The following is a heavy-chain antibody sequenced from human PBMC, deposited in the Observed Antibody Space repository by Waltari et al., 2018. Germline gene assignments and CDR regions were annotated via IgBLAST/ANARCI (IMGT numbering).Heavy chain of an antibody. CDR1: GGSISSSNYS. V-gene: IGHV4-39*07. CDR3: TRRLTASDFWSGYPEDY. CDR2: ICHSGST. Sequence: QLQLQESGPGLVKPSETLSLTCTVSGGSISSSNYSWGWLRQPPGKGLEWIGSICHSGSTHYNPSLRSRVTISVDTSKNQFSLKVNSVTAADTAVYYCTRRLTASDFWSGYPEDYWGQGTLVTVSS. D-gene: IGHD3-3*01. J-gene: IGHJ4*02.